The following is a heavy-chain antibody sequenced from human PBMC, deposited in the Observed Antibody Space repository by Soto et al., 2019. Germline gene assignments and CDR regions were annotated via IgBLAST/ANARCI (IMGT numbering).Heavy chain of an antibody. Sequence: QVQLVQSGTEVKKPGSSVKVSCKASGGTFRNYPINWVRQAPGQGLEWMGSIFPLTDIPDYAQNFQASITISADKSTSTAYMELSSLTSDDTAMYFCARGPLVVLNYFESWGQGTLVTVSS. CDR1: GGTFRNYP. J-gene: IGHJ4*02. V-gene: IGHV1-69*02. CDR3: ARGPLVVLNYFES. CDR2: IFPLTDIP.